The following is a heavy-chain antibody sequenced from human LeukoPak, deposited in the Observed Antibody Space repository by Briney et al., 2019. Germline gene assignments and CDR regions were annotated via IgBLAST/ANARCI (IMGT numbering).Heavy chain of an antibody. D-gene: IGHD6-13*01. CDR2: ISSSGTTI. J-gene: IGHJ4*02. CDR3: SRESRYSSDY. Sequence: GGSLRLSCAASGFTFSSYAMHWVRQAPGKGLEWVSYISSSGTTIYYAGSVKGRFTISRDNGKNSLYLQMNSLRDEDTAVYYCSRESRYSSDYWGQGTLVTVSS. V-gene: IGHV3-48*02. CDR1: GFTFSSYA.